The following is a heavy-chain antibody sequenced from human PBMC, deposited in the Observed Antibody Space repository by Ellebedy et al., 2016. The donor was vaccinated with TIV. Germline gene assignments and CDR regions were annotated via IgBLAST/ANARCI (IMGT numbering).Heavy chain of an antibody. J-gene: IGHJ4*02. CDR3: ARRVAGKASFDY. V-gene: IGHV3-21*06. CDR1: GFIFSTYT. D-gene: IGHD6-19*01. Sequence: GESLKISCAASGFIFSTYTMNWVRQAPGKGLEWVSSISSNGRHIYYADSVKGRFTISRDNAKNSLYLQMNSLRAEDTAVYYCARRVAGKASFDYWGQGTLVTVSS. CDR2: ISSNGRHI.